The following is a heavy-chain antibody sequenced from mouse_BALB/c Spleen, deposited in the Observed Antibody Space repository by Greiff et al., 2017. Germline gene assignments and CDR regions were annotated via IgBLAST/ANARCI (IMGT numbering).Heavy chain of an antibody. CDR3: ARDYGYDEGVWFAY. Sequence: QVQLKESGPGLVAPSQSLSITCTVSGFSLTGYGVNWVRQPPGKGLEWLGMIWGDGSTDYNSALKSRLSISKDNSKSQVFLKMNSLQTDDTARYYCARDYGYDEGVWFAYWGQGTLVTVSA. V-gene: IGHV2-6-7*01. D-gene: IGHD2-2*01. CDR2: IWGDGST. CDR1: GFSLTGYG. J-gene: IGHJ3*01.